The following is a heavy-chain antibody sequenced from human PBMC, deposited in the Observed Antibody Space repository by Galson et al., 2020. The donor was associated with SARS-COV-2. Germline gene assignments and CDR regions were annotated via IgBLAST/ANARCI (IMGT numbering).Heavy chain of an antibody. J-gene: IGHJ5*01. Sequence: SETLSLTCSVSGYSISSGYYWGWIRQPPGKGLEWIASIFHNGIAYYNPSLKSRVTISVDTSKNQFSLNLSSATAADTAVFYCARGANWNFDSWGPGILVAVSS. CDR3: ARGANWNFDS. CDR2: IFHNGIA. CDR1: GYSISSGYY. V-gene: IGHV4-38-2*02. D-gene: IGHD1-20*01.